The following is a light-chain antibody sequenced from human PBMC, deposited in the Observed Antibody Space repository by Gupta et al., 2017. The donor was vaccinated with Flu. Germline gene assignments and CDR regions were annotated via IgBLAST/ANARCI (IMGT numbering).Light chain of an antibody. Sequence: EGVTLSFRASQSISHNFPLYQQKPGQAPRLLIYGASTRATGIPARFSGSGSGTEFTLTISILQSEDFAVYYCQQYSHWPTYTFGQGTKLEI. CDR1: QSISHN. CDR2: GAS. J-gene: IGKJ2*01. CDR3: QQYSHWPTYT. V-gene: IGKV3-15*01.